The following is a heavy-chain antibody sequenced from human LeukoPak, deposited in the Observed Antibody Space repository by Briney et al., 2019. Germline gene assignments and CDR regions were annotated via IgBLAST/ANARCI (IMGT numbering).Heavy chain of an antibody. CDR1: GFTFSSYS. J-gene: IGHJ6*02. V-gene: IGHV3-21*01. CDR2: ISSSGAYI. Sequence: GGSLRLSCAASGFTFSSYSMNWVRQAPGKGLEWVSSISSSGAYIYYADSMKGRFTISRDNAKNSLYLQMNSLRAEDTAVYYCTRRKVIAATSGYSTLYNYYGMDVWGPGTTVTVAS. CDR3: TRRKVIAATSGYSTLYNYYGMDV. D-gene: IGHD2-15*01.